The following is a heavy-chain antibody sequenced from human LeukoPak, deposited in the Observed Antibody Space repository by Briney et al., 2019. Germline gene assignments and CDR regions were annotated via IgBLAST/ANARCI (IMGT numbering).Heavy chain of an antibody. V-gene: IGHV3-48*01. CDR3: AKVRRYSSSWYDDAFDI. D-gene: IGHD6-13*01. CDR2: ISSSSSTI. J-gene: IGHJ3*02. Sequence: GGSLRLSCAASGFTFGSYSMNWVRQAPGKGLEWVSYISSSSSTIYYADSVKGRFTISRDNAKNSLYLQMNSLRAEDTAVYYCAKVRRYSSSWYDDAFDIWGQGTMVTVSS. CDR1: GFTFGSYS.